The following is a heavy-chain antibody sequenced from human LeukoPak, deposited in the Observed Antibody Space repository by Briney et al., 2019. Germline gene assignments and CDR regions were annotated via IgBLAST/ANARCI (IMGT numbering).Heavy chain of an antibody. Sequence: GGSLRLSCAASGFTFSSYGMHWVRQAPGKGLEWVAFIRYDGSNKYYADSVKGRFTISRDNPKNTLYLQMNSLRAEDTAVYYCAKTRYSYGYYFDYWGQGTLVTVSS. D-gene: IGHD5-18*01. J-gene: IGHJ4*02. V-gene: IGHV3-30*02. CDR3: AKTRYSYGYYFDY. CDR2: IRYDGSNK. CDR1: GFTFSSYG.